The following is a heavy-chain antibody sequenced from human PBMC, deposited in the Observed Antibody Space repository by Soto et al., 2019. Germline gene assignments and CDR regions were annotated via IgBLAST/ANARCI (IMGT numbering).Heavy chain of an antibody. CDR1: GFTFSNAW. CDR2: IRSKTDGGTI. D-gene: IGHD5-12*01. J-gene: IGHJ4*02. CDR3: TTAHPRGPDY. Sequence: GGSLRLSCAASGFTFSNAWMNWVRQSPGKGLEWVGQIRSKTDGGTIFYPAPVKGRFIISRDDSRDTLYLQMNSLKTEDTAVYYCTTAHPRGPDYWGQGTLVTVSS. V-gene: IGHV3-15*01.